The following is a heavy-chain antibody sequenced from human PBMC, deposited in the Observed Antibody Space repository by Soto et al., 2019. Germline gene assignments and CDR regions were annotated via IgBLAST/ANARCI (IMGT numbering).Heavy chain of an antibody. CDR2: ISYDGSNK. Sequence: QVQLVESGGGVVQPGRSLRLSCAASGFTFSSYGMHWVRQAPGKGLEGVAVISYDGSNKYYADSVKGRFTISRDNSKNTLYLQMNSLRAEDTAVYYCAKPDYGDTDNWFDPWGQGTLVTVSS. J-gene: IGHJ5*02. CDR1: GFTFSSYG. CDR3: AKPDYGDTDNWFDP. V-gene: IGHV3-30*18. D-gene: IGHD4-17*01.